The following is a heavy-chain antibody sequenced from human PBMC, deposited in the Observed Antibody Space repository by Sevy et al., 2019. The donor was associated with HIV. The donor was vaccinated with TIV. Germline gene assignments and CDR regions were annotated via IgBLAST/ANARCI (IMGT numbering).Heavy chain of an antibody. D-gene: IGHD3-10*01. CDR3: AGSITMVRGVISWFDP. V-gene: IGHV4-30-2*01. CDR2: IYHSGST. J-gene: IGHJ5*02. Sequence: SETLSLTCAVSGGSISSGGYSWSWIRQPPGKGLEWIGYIYHSGSTYSNPSLKSRVTISVDRSKNQFSLKLSSVTAADTAVYYCAGSITMVRGVISWFDPWGQGTLVTVSS. CDR1: GGSISSGGYS.